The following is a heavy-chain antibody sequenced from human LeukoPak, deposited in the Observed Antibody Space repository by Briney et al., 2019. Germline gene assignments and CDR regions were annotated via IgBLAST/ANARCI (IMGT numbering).Heavy chain of an antibody. CDR3: ARKELGGDLYYFDY. Sequence: SVTVSCKASGGTFSIYAISWVRQAPGQGLEWMGGIIPIFGTANYAQKFQGRVTITADESTSTAYMELSSLRSEDTAVYYCARKELGGDLYYFDYWGQGTLVTVSS. J-gene: IGHJ4*02. CDR2: IIPIFGTA. D-gene: IGHD3-16*01. V-gene: IGHV1-69*01. CDR1: GGTFSIYA.